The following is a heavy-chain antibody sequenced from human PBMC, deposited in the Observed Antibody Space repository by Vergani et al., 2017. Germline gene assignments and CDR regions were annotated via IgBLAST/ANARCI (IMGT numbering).Heavy chain of an antibody. J-gene: IGHJ4*02. CDR3: AIDAAAAGYFDS. D-gene: IGHD6-13*01. CDR2: ISAYNGDT. Sequence: QVQLVQSGAEVKKPGASVKISCKTSGYSFSTYGMSWVRQAPGQGLEWMGWISAYNGDTSFAQKLQGRVTMTTDAYTRTAYTEPRRLTSDDTALYYCAIDAAAAGYFDSWGQGTLVTVSS. CDR1: GYSFSTYG. V-gene: IGHV1-18*01.